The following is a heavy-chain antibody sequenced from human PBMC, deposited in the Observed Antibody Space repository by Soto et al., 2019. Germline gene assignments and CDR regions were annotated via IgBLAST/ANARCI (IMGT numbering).Heavy chain of an antibody. V-gene: IGHV1-69*02. CDR2: IIPILGIA. CDR1: GGTFSSYT. CDR3: ASDPGIRIFDVAASAFDI. D-gene: IGHD3-3*01. J-gene: IGHJ3*02. Sequence: SVKVSCKASGGTFSSYTISWVRQAPGQGLEWMGRIIPILGIANYAQKFQGRVTITADKSTSTAYMELSSLRSEDTAVYYCASDPGIRIFDVAASAFDIWAQGKRLTVS.